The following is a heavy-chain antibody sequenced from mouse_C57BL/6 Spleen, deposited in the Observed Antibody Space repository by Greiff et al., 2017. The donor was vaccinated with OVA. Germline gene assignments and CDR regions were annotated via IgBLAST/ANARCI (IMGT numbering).Heavy chain of an antibody. CDR1: GYTFTSYW. D-gene: IGHD1-1*01. J-gene: IGHJ2*01. CDR3: ARGYGSSPWYYLDY. Sequence: QSCKASGYTFTSYWMHWVKQRPGRGLEWIGRIDPNSGGTKYNEKFKSKATLTVDKPSSTAYMQLSSLTTEDSAVYYCARGYGSSPWYYLDYWGQGTTLTVSS. CDR2: IDPNSGGT. V-gene: IGHV1-72*01.